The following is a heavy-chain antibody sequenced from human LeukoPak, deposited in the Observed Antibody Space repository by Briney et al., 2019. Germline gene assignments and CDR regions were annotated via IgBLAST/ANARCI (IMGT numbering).Heavy chain of an antibody. D-gene: IGHD5-18*01. J-gene: IGHJ4*02. CDR3: ARSGYTYGVDY. Sequence: PSETLSLTCTVSGGSISSYYWSWIRQPPGKGLEWIGYILYSGTTNYNPSLESRVAISVDTSNNQFSLRLSSVTAADTAVYYCARSGYTYGVDYWGQGTLVTVSS. CDR1: GGSISSYY. V-gene: IGHV4-59*01. CDR2: ILYSGTT.